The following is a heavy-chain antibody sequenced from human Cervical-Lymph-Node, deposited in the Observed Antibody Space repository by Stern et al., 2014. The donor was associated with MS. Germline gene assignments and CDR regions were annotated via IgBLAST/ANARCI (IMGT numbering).Heavy chain of an antibody. D-gene: IGHD3-16*01. CDR3: ARMDITYYFDY. Sequence: ESGPALVKPTQTLTLTCTFSGFSLSTSGMCVSWIRQPPGKALEWLARLDWGDDKYYSKIMKSTPHITKDTSKNQVVLTMTNMDPVDTATYYCARMDITYYFDYWGQGTLVTVSS. CDR2: LDWGDDK. CDR1: GFSLSTSGMC. J-gene: IGHJ4*02. V-gene: IGHV2-70*11.